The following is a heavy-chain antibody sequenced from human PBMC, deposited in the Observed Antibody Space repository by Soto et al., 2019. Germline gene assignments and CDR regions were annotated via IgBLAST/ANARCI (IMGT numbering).Heavy chain of an antibody. CDR2: IIPIFGTA. Sequence: QVQLVQSGAEVKKPGSSVKVSCKASGGTFSSYAISWVRQAPGQGLEWMGGIIPIFGTANYAQKFQGRVTITADESTSTAYMELSSLRSEDTAVYYCARVGYCSGGSCLRYYRCFQHWGQGTLVTVSS. D-gene: IGHD2-15*01. CDR3: ARVGYCSGGSCLRYYRCFQH. V-gene: IGHV1-69*01. J-gene: IGHJ1*01. CDR1: GGTFSSYA.